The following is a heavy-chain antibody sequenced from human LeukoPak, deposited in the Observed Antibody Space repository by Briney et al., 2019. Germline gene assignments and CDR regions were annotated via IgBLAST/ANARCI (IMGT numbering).Heavy chain of an antibody. D-gene: IGHD5-18*01. V-gene: IGHV4-39*07. CDR2: IFYSGST. Sequence: SETLSLTCTVSGGSISTSNYYWGWIRQPPGKGLEWIGNIFYSGSTYYSPSLKSRVTISLDTSRNQFSLKLNSVTAADTAVYYCAKGAGGFSYYNWFDPWGQGTLVTVSS. J-gene: IGHJ5*02. CDR1: GGSISTSNYY. CDR3: AKGAGGFSYYNWFDP.